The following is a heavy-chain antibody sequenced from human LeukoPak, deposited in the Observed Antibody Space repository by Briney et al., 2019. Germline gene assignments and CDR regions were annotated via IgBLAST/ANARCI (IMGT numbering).Heavy chain of an antibody. CDR3: ARDLKIGGNSGWYSFDY. J-gene: IGHJ4*02. D-gene: IGHD6-19*01. CDR2: IYYSGST. CDR1: GGSISNYY. Sequence: PSETLSLTCTVSGGSISNYYWSWIRQPPGKGLEWIGYIYYSGSTNYNPSLKSRVTISVDTSKNQFSLKLNSVTAADTAVYYCARDLKIGGNSGWYSFDYWGQGTLVTVSS. V-gene: IGHV4-59*01.